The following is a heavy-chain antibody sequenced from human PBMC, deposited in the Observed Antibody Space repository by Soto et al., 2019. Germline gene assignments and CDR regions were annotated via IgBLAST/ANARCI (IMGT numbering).Heavy chain of an antibody. Sequence: EVQLLESGGGLVQPGGSLRLSCAASGFTFSSYAMSWVRQAPGKGLEWVSAISGSGGSTYYADSEKGRFTISRDNSKNTLYLQMNSMRAEYTAVYYCAKLRAVAGGYYFDYWGQGTLVTVSS. CDR3: AKLRAVAGGYYFDY. CDR2: ISGSGGST. D-gene: IGHD6-19*01. CDR1: GFTFSSYA. J-gene: IGHJ4*02. V-gene: IGHV3-23*01.